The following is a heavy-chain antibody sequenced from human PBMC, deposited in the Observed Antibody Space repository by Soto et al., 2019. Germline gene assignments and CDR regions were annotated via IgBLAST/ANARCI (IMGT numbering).Heavy chain of an antibody. CDR3: ARRYGYSFDY. CDR2: IYYSGST. V-gene: IGHV4-59*08. CDR1: GGSISSYY. J-gene: IGHJ4*02. Sequence: QVQLQESGPGLVKPSETLSLTCTVSGGSISSYYWSWIRQPPGKGLEWIGYIYYSGSTNYNPSLHSRVTIAVDTPKNQFPLKLSAVTAADTAVYYCARRYGYSFDYWGQGTLVNVSS. D-gene: IGHD1-1*01.